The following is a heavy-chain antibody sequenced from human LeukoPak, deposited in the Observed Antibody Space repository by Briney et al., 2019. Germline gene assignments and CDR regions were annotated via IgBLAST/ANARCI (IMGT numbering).Heavy chain of an antibody. CDR2: INPTGGDT. CDR3: VRALLAGYDY. Sequence: ASVKVSCKASGYIFITYYIHWVRQAPGQGLEWMGVINPTGGDTSYAQQFQGRVTMTRDTSTSTVYMELSSLRFEDTAVYYCVRALLAGYDYWGQGTLVTVSS. D-gene: IGHD1-26*01. CDR1: GYIFITYY. V-gene: IGHV1-46*01. J-gene: IGHJ4*02.